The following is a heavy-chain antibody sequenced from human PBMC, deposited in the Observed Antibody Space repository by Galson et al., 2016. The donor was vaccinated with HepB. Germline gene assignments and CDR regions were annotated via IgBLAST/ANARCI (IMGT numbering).Heavy chain of an antibody. J-gene: IGHJ4*02. CDR2: MNEDGTQK. CDR1: GFTISPYW. V-gene: IGHV3-7*01. Sequence: SLRLSCAASGFTISPYWMTWVRQAPGKGLEWVANMNEDGTQKTYVDSVKGRFTISRDDAENSFYLQMNSLRVEDTALYYCEAYCGRGICHGVESWGQGTLVTVSS. CDR3: EAYCGRGICHGVES. D-gene: IGHD2-15*01.